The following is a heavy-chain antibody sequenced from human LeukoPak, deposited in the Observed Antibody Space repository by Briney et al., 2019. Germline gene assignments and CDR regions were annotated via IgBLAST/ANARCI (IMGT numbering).Heavy chain of an antibody. D-gene: IGHD1-14*01. J-gene: IGHJ3*01. Sequence: SVTVSCKASGGTFSSYAISWVRQAPGQGLEWMGRIIPILGIANYAQKFRGRVTINADQSTSTAYMELSSLRSEDTAVYFCARDPITVWFAFDLWGQGTMVTVSS. CDR1: GGTFSSYA. V-gene: IGHV1-69*04. CDR2: IIPILGIA. CDR3: ARDPITVWFAFDL.